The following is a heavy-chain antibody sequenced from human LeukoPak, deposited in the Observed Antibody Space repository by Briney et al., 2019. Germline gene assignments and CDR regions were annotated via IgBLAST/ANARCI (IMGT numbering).Heavy chain of an antibody. Sequence: GASVKVSCKASGYTFTGYYMHWVRQAPGQGLEWMGWMNPNSGNTGYAQKFQGRVTMTRNTSISTAYMELSSLRSEDTAVYYCARVFMYSSSWRYYYYYMDVWGKGTTVTISS. CDR1: GYTFTGYY. CDR3: ARVFMYSSSWRYYYYYMDV. CDR2: MNPNSGNT. D-gene: IGHD6-13*01. J-gene: IGHJ6*03. V-gene: IGHV1-8*02.